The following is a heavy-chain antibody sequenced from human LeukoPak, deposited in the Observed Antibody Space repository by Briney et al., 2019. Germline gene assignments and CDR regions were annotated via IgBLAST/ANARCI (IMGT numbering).Heavy chain of an antibody. CDR2: INTGGST. CDR3: ARGGLHSDFDS. Sequence: GGSLRLSCVGSGFSVGGNYTSWVRQAPGKGLEWVSFINTGGSTYYADSVKGRFTISRDNSKNTLFLQMNSLRAEDTAVYYCARGGLHSDFDSWGQGTLVTVSS. CDR1: GFSVGGNY. J-gene: IGHJ4*02. V-gene: IGHV3-66*01. D-gene: IGHD5-24*01.